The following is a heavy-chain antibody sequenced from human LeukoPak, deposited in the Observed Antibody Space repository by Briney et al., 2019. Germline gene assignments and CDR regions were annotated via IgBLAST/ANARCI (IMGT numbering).Heavy chain of an antibody. CDR1: GGSFSGYY. Sequence: PSETLSLTCAVYGGSFSGYYWSWIRQPPGKGLEWIGEINHSGSTNYNPSLKSRVTISVDTFKNQFSLKLSSVTAADTAVCYCARAPYSSSWYLISYYGMDVWGQGTTVTVSS. CDR2: INHSGST. J-gene: IGHJ6*02. D-gene: IGHD6-13*01. V-gene: IGHV4-34*01. CDR3: ARAPYSSSWYLISYYGMDV.